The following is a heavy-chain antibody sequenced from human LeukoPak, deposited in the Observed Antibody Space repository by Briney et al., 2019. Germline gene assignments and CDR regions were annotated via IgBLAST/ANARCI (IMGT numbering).Heavy chain of an antibody. CDR3: AKGYCTNGVCYLDY. Sequence: PGGSLRLSCAASGFTFSSYSLNWVRQAPGKGLEWVSSISSSSSYINYADSVKGRFNISRDNAKNSLYLQMNSLRAEDTAVYYCAKGYCTNGVCYLDYWGQGTLVTVSS. D-gene: IGHD2-8*01. CDR1: GFTFSSYS. V-gene: IGHV3-21*01. J-gene: IGHJ4*02. CDR2: ISSSSSYI.